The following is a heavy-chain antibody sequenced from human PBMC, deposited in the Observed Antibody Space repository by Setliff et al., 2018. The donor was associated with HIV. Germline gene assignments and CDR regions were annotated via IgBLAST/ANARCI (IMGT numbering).Heavy chain of an antibody. CDR3: VRHPDSDFSSVPDWFDP. CDR2: FYYIGDA. CDR1: GDSVNDRSYF. V-gene: IGHV4-39*01. J-gene: IGHJ5*02. D-gene: IGHD2-2*01. Sequence: LSLTCTVSGDSVNDRSYFWGWIRQPPGKGLEWSRTFYYIGDARYNPSLKSRVTISVDSSKNPFSLHLNSVTATDTAVYYCVRHPDSDFSSVPDWFDPWGQGILVTVSS.